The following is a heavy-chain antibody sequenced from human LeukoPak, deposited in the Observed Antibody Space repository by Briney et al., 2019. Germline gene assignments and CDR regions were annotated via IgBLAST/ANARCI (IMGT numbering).Heavy chain of an antibody. D-gene: IGHD6-19*01. CDR1: GGSISSYY. CDR3: ARVMEQWLGEGVDAFDI. J-gene: IGHJ3*02. V-gene: IGHV4-4*07. CDR2: IYTSGST. Sequence: PSETLSLTCTVSGGSISSYYWSWIRQPAGKGLEWIGRIYTSGSTNYNPSLKSRVTMSVDTSKNQFSLKLSSVTAADTAVYYCARVMEQWLGEGVDAFDIWGQGTMVTVSS.